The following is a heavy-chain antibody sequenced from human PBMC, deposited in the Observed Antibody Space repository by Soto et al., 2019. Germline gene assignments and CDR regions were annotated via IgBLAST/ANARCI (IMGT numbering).Heavy chain of an antibody. CDR1: GYTFTSYG. J-gene: IGHJ4*02. V-gene: IGHV1-69*06. CDR2: IIPIFGTA. Sequence: GASVKVSCKASGYTFTSYGISWVRQAPGQGLEWMGGIIPIFGTANYAQKFQGRVTITADKSTSTAYMALSSLRSEDTAVYYCARVAEEYCSGGSCHGYFDYWGQGTLVTVSS. D-gene: IGHD2-15*01. CDR3: ARVAEEYCSGGSCHGYFDY.